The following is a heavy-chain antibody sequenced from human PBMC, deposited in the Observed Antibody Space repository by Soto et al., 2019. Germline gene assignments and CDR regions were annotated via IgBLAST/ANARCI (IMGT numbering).Heavy chain of an antibody. CDR3: AREGLDTAMVTDYYYYGMDV. CDR1: GGTFSSYA. CDR2: IIPIFGTA. V-gene: IGHV1-69*01. Sequence: QVQLVQSGAEVKKPGSSVKVSCKASGGTFSSYALSWVRQAPGQGLELMGGIIPIFGTANYAQKFQGRVTITADESTSTAYMELSSLRSEDTAVYYCAREGLDTAMVTDYYYYGMDVWGQGTTVTVSS. J-gene: IGHJ6*02. D-gene: IGHD5-18*01.